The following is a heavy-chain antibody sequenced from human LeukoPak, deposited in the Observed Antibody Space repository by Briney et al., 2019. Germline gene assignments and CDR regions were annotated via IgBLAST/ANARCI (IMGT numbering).Heavy chain of an antibody. D-gene: IGHD3-10*01. CDR1: GGTFSSYA. J-gene: IGHJ4*02. Sequence: SVKVSCKASGGTFSSYAISWVRQAPGQGLEWMGGIIPIFGTANYAQKFQGRVTITADESTSMAYMELSSLRSEDTAVYYCARDQGYYGSGSYDYWGQGTLVTVSS. CDR2: IIPIFGTA. CDR3: ARDQGYYGSGSYDY. V-gene: IGHV1-69*13.